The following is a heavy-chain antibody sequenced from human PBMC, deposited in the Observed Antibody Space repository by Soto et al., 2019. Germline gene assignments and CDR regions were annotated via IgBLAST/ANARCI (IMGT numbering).Heavy chain of an antibody. Sequence: PGGSLRLSCAASGLTVSSNYMTWFRQAPGKGLEWLSYIDSSTKYTNYADSVKGRFTISRDNAKNSLYLQMNSLRADDTAVYYCAREYYYTMDVWGQGTMVTVSS. V-gene: IGHV3-11*05. J-gene: IGHJ6*02. CDR3: AREYYYTMDV. CDR1: GLTVSSNY. CDR2: IDSSTKYT.